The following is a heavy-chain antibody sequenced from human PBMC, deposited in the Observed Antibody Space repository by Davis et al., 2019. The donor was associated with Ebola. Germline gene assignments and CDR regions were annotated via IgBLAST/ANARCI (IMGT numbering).Heavy chain of an antibody. CDR2: IYPGDSDT. V-gene: IGHV5-51*01. CDR1: GYSFTSYW. Sequence: GESLKISCKGSGYSFTSYWIGWVRQMPGKGLEWMGIIYPGDSDTRYSPSFQGQVTISADKSISTAYLQWSSLKASDTAMYYCARSVVVPAAIDYYGMDVWGQGTTVTVSS. D-gene: IGHD2-2*02. J-gene: IGHJ6*02. CDR3: ARSVVVPAAIDYYGMDV.